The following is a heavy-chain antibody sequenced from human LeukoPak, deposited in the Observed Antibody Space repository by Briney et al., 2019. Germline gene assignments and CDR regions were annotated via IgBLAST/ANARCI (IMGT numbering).Heavy chain of an antibody. D-gene: IGHD4-17*01. CDR3: ARRTVTRDWYFDL. CDR2: ISSSGTTI. CDR1: GLSVSSHY. V-gene: IGHV3-11*01. J-gene: IGHJ2*01. Sequence: GGSLRLSCAASGLSVSSHYMSWIRQAPGKGLEWVSYISSSGTTIYYADSVKGRFTISRDNAKNSLYLQMNSLRAEDTAVYYCARRTVTRDWYFDLWGRGTLVTVSS.